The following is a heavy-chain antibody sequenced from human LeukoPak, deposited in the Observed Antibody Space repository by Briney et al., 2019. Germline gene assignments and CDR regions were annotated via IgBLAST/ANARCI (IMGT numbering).Heavy chain of an antibody. J-gene: IGHJ4*02. CDR2: INPSGGST. CDR3: ARDRAALRYFERGGPDY. D-gene: IGHD3-9*01. Sequence: ASVKVSCKASGYTFTSYYMHWVRQAPGQGLEWMGIINPSGGSTSYAQKFQGRVTMTRDTPTSTVYMELSSLRSEDTAVYYCARDRAALRYFERGGPDYWGQGTLVTVSS. V-gene: IGHV1-46*01. CDR1: GYTFTSYY.